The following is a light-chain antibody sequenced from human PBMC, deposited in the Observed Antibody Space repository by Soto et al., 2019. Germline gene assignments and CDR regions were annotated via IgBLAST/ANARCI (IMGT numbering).Light chain of an antibody. CDR2: DVS. CDR3: QQSFSAPRT. V-gene: IGKV1-39*01. Sequence: DIQMTQSPSSLSASVGDRVTVTCRASQSIGRYLNWYQQKPGKAPKLLIYDVSSLQTGVPSRFSGDGSGTDFTLTISGLRPEDFATYYCQQSFSAPRTFGQGTKLEIQ. CDR1: QSIGRY. J-gene: IGKJ2*01.